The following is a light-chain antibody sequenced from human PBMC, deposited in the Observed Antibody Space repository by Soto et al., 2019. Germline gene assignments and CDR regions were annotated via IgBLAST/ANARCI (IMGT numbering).Light chain of an antibody. Sequence: EIVFTQSPATVALCSWEVATLSCRASQSVSSYLAWYKQKPGQAPRLIIYDASKRATGIPARFSGSGSGADLTLTIRSLEPEDFAVYYCQQRSKWPPITFGQGTRLEIK. V-gene: IGKV3-11*01. J-gene: IGKJ5*01. CDR3: QQRSKWPPIT. CDR1: QSVSSY. CDR2: DAS.